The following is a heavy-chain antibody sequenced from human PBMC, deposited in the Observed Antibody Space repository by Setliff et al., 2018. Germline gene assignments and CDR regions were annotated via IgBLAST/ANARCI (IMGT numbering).Heavy chain of an antibody. CDR3: ARAQSWSGGPYYFDN. Sequence: ASVKVSCKVSGYTLTELSMHWVRQAPGQGLEWMGRIIPIFGTANYAQKFQGRVTMTRNTSISTAYMDLSSLRFEDTAVYYCARAQSWSGGPYYFDNWGQGTLVTV. CDR2: IIPIFGTA. CDR1: GYTLTELS. D-gene: IGHD3-3*01. J-gene: IGHJ4*02. V-gene: IGHV1-2*02.